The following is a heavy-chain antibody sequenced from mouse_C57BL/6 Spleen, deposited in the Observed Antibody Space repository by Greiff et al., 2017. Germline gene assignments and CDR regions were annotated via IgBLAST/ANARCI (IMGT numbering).Heavy chain of an antibody. CDR1: GYAFSSSW. Sequence: QVQLQQSGPELVKPGASVKISCKASGYAFSSSWMNWVKQRPGKGLEWIGRIYPGDGDTNYNGKFKGKATLTADKSSSTAYMQLSSLTSEDSAVDFCARWDYDWFAYWGQGTLVTVSA. CDR2: IYPGDGDT. J-gene: IGHJ3*01. CDR3: ARWDYDWFAY. D-gene: IGHD2-4*01. V-gene: IGHV1-82*01.